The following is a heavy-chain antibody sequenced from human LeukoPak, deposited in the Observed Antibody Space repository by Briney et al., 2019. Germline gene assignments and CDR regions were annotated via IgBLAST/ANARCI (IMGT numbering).Heavy chain of an antibody. D-gene: IGHD3-3*01. Sequence: SETLSLTCTVSGGSISSYYWSWIRQPAGKGLEWIGRIYTSGSTNYNPSLKSRVTISLDTSKNQFSLQLSSVTAADTAVYYCARGRDFWSGYFFDYWGQGTLVTVSS. V-gene: IGHV4-4*07. J-gene: IGHJ4*02. CDR3: ARGRDFWSGYFFDY. CDR1: GGSISSYY. CDR2: IYTSGST.